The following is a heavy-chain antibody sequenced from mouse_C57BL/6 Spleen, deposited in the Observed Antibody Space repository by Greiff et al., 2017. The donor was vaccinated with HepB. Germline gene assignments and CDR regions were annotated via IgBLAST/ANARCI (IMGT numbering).Heavy chain of an antibody. CDR3: TRRRALTGIDY. CDR2: IDPETGGT. V-gene: IGHV1-15*01. CDR1: GYTFTDYE. Sequence: QVQLQQSGAELVRPGASVTLSCKASGYTFTDYEMHWVKQTPVHGLEWIGAIDPETGGTAYNQKFKGKAVLTADKSSSTAYMELRSLTSEDSAVYYCTRRRALTGIDYWGQGTTRTVSS. D-gene: IGHD4-1*01. J-gene: IGHJ2*01.